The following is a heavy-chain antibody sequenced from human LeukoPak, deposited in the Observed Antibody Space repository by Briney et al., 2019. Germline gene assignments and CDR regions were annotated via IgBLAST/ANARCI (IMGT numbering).Heavy chain of an antibody. V-gene: IGHV4-59*01. CDR2: IYYSGST. CDR1: GGSISNYY. CDR3: ARRARSGPYWDY. Sequence: PSETLSLTCTVSGGSISNYYWSWIRQPPGKGLEGIGYIYYSGSTNYNPSLKSRVTISVDTSKNQFSLKLSSVTAADTAVYYCARRARSGPYWDYWRQGTLVTVSS. D-gene: IGHD2-15*01. J-gene: IGHJ4*02.